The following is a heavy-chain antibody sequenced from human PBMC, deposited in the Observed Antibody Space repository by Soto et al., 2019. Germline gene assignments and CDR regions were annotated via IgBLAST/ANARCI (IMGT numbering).Heavy chain of an antibody. Sequence: SLRLSCAASGFTFSSYAMHWGRQAPGKGLEWVAVISYDGSNKYYADSVKGRFTISRDNSKNTLYLQMNSLRAEDTAVYYCANSMVRGARGYYYYGMDVWGQGTTVTVSS. J-gene: IGHJ6*02. CDR2: ISYDGSNK. V-gene: IGHV3-30-3*01. CDR1: GFTFSSYA. D-gene: IGHD3-10*01. CDR3: ANSMVRGARGYYYYGMDV.